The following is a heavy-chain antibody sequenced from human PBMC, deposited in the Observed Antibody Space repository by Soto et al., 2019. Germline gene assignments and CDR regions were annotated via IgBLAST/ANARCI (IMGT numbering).Heavy chain of an antibody. CDR2: ISDSGGST. CDR1: GFTFSSYA. J-gene: IGHJ4*02. V-gene: IGHV3-23*01. Sequence: PGGSLRLSCAASGFTFSSYALSWVRQAPGKGLEWVSGISDSGGSTYYADSVKGRFTISRDNSKNTLYLQMNSLTAEDTGIYYCARGRQQAVVFDYWGPGTLVTVSS. CDR3: ARGRQQAVVFDY. D-gene: IGHD2-15*01.